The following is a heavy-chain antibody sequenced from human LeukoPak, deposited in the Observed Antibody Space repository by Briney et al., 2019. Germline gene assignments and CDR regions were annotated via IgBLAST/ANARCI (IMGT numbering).Heavy chain of an antibody. V-gene: IGHV3-21*01. J-gene: IGHJ4*02. D-gene: IGHD2-2*01. CDR1: GFTFSSYS. CDR3: ARVASGLYCSSTRCYSEYFDY. CDR2: ISSSSSYI. Sequence: GGSLRLCCAASGFTFSSYSMNWVRQAPGKGLEWVSSISSSSSYIYYADSVKGRFTISRDNAKNSLYLQMNSLRAEDTAVYYCARVASGLYCSSTRCYSEYFDYWGQGTLVTVSS.